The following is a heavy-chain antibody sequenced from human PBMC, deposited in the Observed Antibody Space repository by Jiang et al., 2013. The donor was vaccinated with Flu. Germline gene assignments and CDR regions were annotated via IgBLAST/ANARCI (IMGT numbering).Heavy chain of an antibody. CDR3: TRAVRNQLLSEY. Sequence: SGAEVKKPEASVKVSCTASGYTFTSYDVVWVRQATGQGLEWMGWMNPNSHNTGYAQKFRGRVTMTSDTSISTAYMELYSLTSEDTAVYFCTRAVRNQLLSEYWGQ. J-gene: IGHJ4*02. CDR1: GYTFTSYD. D-gene: IGHD1-14*01. CDR2: MNPNSHNT. V-gene: IGHV1-8*01.